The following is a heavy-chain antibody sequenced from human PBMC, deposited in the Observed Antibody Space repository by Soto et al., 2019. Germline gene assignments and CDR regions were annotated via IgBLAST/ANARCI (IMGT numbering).Heavy chain of an antibody. J-gene: IGHJ2*01. V-gene: IGHV3-13*01. D-gene: IGHD1-26*01. CDR2: IGTAGDT. Sequence: EVQLVESGGGLVQPGGSLRLSCAASGFTFSSYDMHWVRQATGKGLEWVSAIGTAGDTYYPGSVKGRFTISRENAKNSLYLQMNSLRAGDTAVYYCARGGVGATHWYFDLWGRGTLVTVSS. CDR3: ARGGVGATHWYFDL. CDR1: GFTFSSYD.